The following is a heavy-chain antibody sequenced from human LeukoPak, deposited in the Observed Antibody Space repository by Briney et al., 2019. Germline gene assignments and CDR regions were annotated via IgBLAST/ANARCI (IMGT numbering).Heavy chain of an antibody. CDR2: INHSGST. V-gene: IGHV4-34*01. D-gene: IGHD3-9*01. CDR1: GGSFSGYY. CDR3: ARRRYYDILTGYSTPFDY. J-gene: IGHJ4*02. Sequence: PSETLSLTCAVYGGSFSGYYWSWIRQPPGKGLEWIGEINHSGSTNYNPSLKGRVTISVDTSKNQFSLKLSSVTAADTAVYYCARRRYYDILTGYSTPFDYWGQGTLVTVSS.